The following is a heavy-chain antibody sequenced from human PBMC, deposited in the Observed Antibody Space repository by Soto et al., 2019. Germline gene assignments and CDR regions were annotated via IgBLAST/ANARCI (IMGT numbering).Heavy chain of an antibody. Sequence: GGSLRLSCAASGFTFTSHWMQWVRQAPGKGPVWVSRINGDGSSISYADSVKGRFTISRDNAKNTLYLQMNSLRAEDTAVYYCAREIIAVIGTIRWFDPWGQGTLVTVSS. V-gene: IGHV3-74*01. J-gene: IGHJ5*02. CDR1: GFTFTSHW. CDR2: INGDGSSI. CDR3: AREIIAVIGTIRWFDP. D-gene: IGHD6-13*01.